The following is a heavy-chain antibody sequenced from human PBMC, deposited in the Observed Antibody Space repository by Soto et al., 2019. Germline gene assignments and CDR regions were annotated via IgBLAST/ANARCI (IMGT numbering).Heavy chain of an antibody. CDR3: AKALVPALTAKFGY. J-gene: IGHJ4*02. D-gene: IGHD5-18*01. Sequence: PGGSLRLSCVGSGFRISNYFMSWVRQAPGKGLEWVANIKEDGSEKYYVESVKGRFTISRDNAKNSLYLQVNSLRVEDTALYYCAKALVPALTAKFGYWGQGTLVTVSS. CDR2: IKEDGSEK. CDR1: GFRISNYF. V-gene: IGHV3-7*03.